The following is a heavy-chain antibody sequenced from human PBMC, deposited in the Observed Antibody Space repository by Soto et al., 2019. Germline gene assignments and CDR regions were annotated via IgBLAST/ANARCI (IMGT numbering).Heavy chain of an antibody. J-gene: IGHJ6*02. CDR1: GFTFRGYG. CDR2: ISYDGSIK. D-gene: IGHD2-2*01. V-gene: IGHV3-30*03. Sequence: PGGSLRLSCAASGFTFRGYGMHWVRQAPGRGLEWVALISYDGSIKYYADSVRGRFTISRDNSKNTLYLQMNSLRSEDTAVYYCASLSSTSPRGYYYGMDVWGQGTTVTVSS. CDR3: ASLSSTSPRGYYYGMDV.